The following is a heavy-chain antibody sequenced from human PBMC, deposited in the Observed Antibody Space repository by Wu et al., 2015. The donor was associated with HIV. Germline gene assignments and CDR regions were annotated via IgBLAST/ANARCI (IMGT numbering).Heavy chain of an antibody. CDR3: GLGSGRTRFGMDV. J-gene: IGHJ6*02. CDR1: DTPSTELS. CDR2: FDPEDGET. D-gene: IGHD3-10*01. V-gene: IGHV1-24*01. Sequence: VQSGAEVERSLGLSEGLLARFPDTPSTELSMHWVRQAPGKGLEWMGGFDPEDGETIYAQKFQGRVTMTEDTSTDTAYMELSSLRSEDTAVYYCGLGSGRTRFGMDVWGQGTTVTVSS.